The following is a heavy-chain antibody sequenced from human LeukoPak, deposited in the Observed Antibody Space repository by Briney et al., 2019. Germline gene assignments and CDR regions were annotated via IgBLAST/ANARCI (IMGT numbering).Heavy chain of an antibody. D-gene: IGHD5-18*01. V-gene: IGHV3-64*02. Sequence: GGSLRLPCAASGLTFRIYAMHWVRQARGKGLVYGSAISRNGGSTYCADSVEGRFTISRDNSKNTLYVHVGSQRAEDVAVYYFARACGYSYGLYFDYWGQGTLVTVSS. CDR1: GLTFRIYA. J-gene: IGHJ4*02. CDR2: ISRNGGST. CDR3: ARACGYSYGLYFDY.